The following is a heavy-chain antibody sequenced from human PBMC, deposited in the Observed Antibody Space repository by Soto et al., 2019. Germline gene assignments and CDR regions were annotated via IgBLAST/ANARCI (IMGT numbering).Heavy chain of an antibody. CDR1: GFTFSSYW. CDR3: ARAQYYYDSSGYVDY. J-gene: IGHJ4*02. D-gene: IGHD3-22*01. CDR2: IKQDGSEK. Sequence: QPGGSLRLSCAASGFTFSSYWMSWVRQAPGKGLEWVANIKQDGSEKYYVDSVKGRFTISRDNAKNSLYLQMNSLRAEDTAVYYCARAQYYYDSSGYVDYWGQGTLVTVSS. V-gene: IGHV3-7*03.